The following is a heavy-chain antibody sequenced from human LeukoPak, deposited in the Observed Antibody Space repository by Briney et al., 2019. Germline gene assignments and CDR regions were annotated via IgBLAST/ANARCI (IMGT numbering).Heavy chain of an antibody. Sequence: GGSLRLSCAASGFTFSDYAMSWVRQAPGKGLEWVSRISGSGGSTHYADSVKGRFTVSRDNSKNTLYLQMSSLRADDTAVYYCAKGPRQQLVTRFDNWGQGTLVTVSS. D-gene: IGHD6-13*01. V-gene: IGHV3-23*01. CDR1: GFTFSDYA. CDR2: ISGSGGST. CDR3: AKGPRQQLVTRFDN. J-gene: IGHJ4*02.